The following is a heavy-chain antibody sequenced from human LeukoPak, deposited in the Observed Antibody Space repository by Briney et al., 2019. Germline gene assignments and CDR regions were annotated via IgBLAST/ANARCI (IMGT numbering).Heavy chain of an antibody. CDR1: GGSISSYY. Sequence: SETLSLTCTVSGGSISSYYWSWIRQPPGKGLEWIGYIYYSGSTNYNPSLKSRVTISVDTSKNQFSLKLSSVTAADTAVYYCARVLDGYNAGFDYWGQGTQVTVSS. V-gene: IGHV4-59*08. CDR3: ARVLDGYNAGFDY. J-gene: IGHJ4*02. CDR2: IYYSGST. D-gene: IGHD5-24*01.